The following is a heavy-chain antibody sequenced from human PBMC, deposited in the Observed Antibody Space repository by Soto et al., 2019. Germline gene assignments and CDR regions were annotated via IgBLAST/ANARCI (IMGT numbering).Heavy chain of an antibody. CDR3: ARDPETRGELSVGLLHFAL. CDR2: IIPIFGKA. CDR1: GGTFSSYA. V-gene: IGHV1-69*01. J-gene: IGHJ2*01. D-gene: IGHD3-16*02. Sequence: QGQLVQSGAEVMKPGSSVKVSCKASGGTFSSYAISWVRQAPGQGLECMGGIIPIFGKASYAQKIQGRVTITANESTSTAYMELSSLRSEDTAVYYCARDPETRGELSVGLLHFALWGRGTLVTVSS.